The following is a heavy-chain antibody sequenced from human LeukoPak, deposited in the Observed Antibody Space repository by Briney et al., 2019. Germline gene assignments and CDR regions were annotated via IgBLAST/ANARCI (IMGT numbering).Heavy chain of an antibody. CDR3: ARAVRNYYDSSGYTTDY. Sequence: PGGSLRLSCAASGFTFSSYSMNLVRQAPGKGLEWVSSISSSSSYIYYADSVKGRFTISRDNAKNSLYLQMNSLRAEDTAVYYCARAVRNYYDSSGYTTDYWGQGTLVTVSS. CDR2: ISSSSSYI. CDR1: GFTFSSYS. V-gene: IGHV3-21*01. J-gene: IGHJ4*02. D-gene: IGHD3-22*01.